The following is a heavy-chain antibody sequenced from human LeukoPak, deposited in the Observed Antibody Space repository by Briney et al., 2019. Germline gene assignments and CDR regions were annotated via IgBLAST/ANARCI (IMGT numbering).Heavy chain of an antibody. CDR3: ARRSTYYYGSGSLEDVFDI. CDR2: IHYSGST. D-gene: IGHD3-10*01. V-gene: IGHV4-59*02. J-gene: IGHJ3*02. Sequence: SETLSLTCTVSGGSVSGYYWSWIRQPPGKGLQWIGYIHYSGSTNYNPSLQSRVTMSVDNSKNQFSLRLSSVTAADTAFYYCARRSTYYYGSGSLEDVFDIWGQGTMVVVSS. CDR1: GGSVSGYY.